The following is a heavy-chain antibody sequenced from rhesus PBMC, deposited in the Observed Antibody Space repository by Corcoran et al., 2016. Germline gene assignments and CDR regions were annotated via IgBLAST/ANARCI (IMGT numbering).Heavy chain of an antibody. CDR2: ISYTGGST. CDR1: GFTFSTYG. V-gene: IGHV3S5*01. Sequence: EVQLVETGGGLVQPGGSLRLSCAASGFTFSTYGMNWVRQAPGKGLEWVSGISYTGGSTYYADSVKGRFTISRDNSKNTLSLQMNSLRAEDTAVYYCAKREDYGNFRYFDSWGQGVLVTVSS. CDR3: AKREDYGNFRYFDS. D-gene: IGHD4-35*01. J-gene: IGHJ4*01.